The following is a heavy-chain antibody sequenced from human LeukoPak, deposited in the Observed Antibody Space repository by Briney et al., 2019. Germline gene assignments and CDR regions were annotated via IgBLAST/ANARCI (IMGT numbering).Heavy chain of an antibody. CDR3: ARPIRGSYVEDAFDM. Sequence: ASVKVSCKASGYTFTDYYMHWVRQAPGQGLEWMGWINPNSGGTNYAQKFQGRVTMTRDTSISTGYMELSRLRSDDTAVYYCARPIRGSYVEDAFDMWGQGTMVTVTA. D-gene: IGHD1-26*01. J-gene: IGHJ3*02. CDR2: INPNSGGT. V-gene: IGHV1-2*02. CDR1: GYTFTDYY.